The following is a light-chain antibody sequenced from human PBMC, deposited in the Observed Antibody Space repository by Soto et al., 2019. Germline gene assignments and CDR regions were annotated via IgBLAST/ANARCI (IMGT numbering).Light chain of an antibody. J-gene: IGKJ2*01. CDR1: QSISTW. CDR3: QQYNSYYT. Sequence: DIQLTQSPSTLSASVGDRVTITCRASQSISTWLAWYQQKAGKAPKLLIYQASSLQSWVPSRFSGTGSGTDFTLTFSSLQPDHFESYYCQQYNSYYTFVQGTKLDI. CDR2: QAS. V-gene: IGKV1-5*03.